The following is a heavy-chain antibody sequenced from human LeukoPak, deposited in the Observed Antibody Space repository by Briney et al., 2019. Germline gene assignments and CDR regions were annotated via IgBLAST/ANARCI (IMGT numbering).Heavy chain of an antibody. Sequence: PGGSLRLSCAASGFTFSSYAMHWVRQAPGKGLEWVAVISYDGSNKYYADSVKGRCTICRDNSKNTLYLQMNSLRAEDTAVYYCARRRYDSSGFVYWGQGTLVTVSS. J-gene: IGHJ4*02. V-gene: IGHV3-30-3*01. CDR1: GFTFSSYA. D-gene: IGHD3-22*01. CDR3: ARRRYDSSGFVY. CDR2: ISYDGSNK.